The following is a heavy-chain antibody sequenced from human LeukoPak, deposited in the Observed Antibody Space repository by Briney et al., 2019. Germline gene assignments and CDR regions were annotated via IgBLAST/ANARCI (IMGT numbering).Heavy chain of an antibody. CDR1: GFAFNTYS. J-gene: IGHJ4*02. CDR3: AKERPMGYDFWNEFDY. CDR2: ISGSGGST. Sequence: GGSLRLSCAASGFAFNTYSMNWVRQAPGKGLEWVSAISGSGGSTYYADSVKGRFTISRDNSKNTLYLQMNSLRAEDTAVYYCAKERPMGYDFWNEFDYWGQGTLVTVSS. V-gene: IGHV3-23*01. D-gene: IGHD3-3*01.